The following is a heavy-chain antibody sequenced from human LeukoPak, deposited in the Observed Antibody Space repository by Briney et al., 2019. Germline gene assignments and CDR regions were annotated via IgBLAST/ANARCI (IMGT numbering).Heavy chain of an antibody. CDR3: ARAGPLFVDTAMALDY. D-gene: IGHD5-18*01. CDR1: GGSISSGGYY. J-gene: IGHJ4*02. CDR2: IYHSGST. Sequence: PSQTLSLTCTVSGGSISSGGYYWSWIRQPPGKGLEWIGYIYHSGSTNYNPSLKSRVTISVDKSKNQFSLKLSSVTAADTAVYYCARAGPLFVDTAMALDYWGQGTLVTVSS. V-gene: IGHV4-30-2*01.